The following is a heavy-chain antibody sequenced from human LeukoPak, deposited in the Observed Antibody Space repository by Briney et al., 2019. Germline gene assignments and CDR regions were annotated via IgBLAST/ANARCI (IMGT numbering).Heavy chain of an antibody. Sequence: GRSLRRSCAASGFTFSSYGMHWVRQAPGKGLEWVAVIWYDGSNKYYADSVKGRFTISRDNSKNTLYLQMNSLRAEDTAVYYCARDSSGYFGDWGQGTLVTVSS. CDR1: GFTFSSYG. CDR3: ARDSSGYFGD. CDR2: IWYDGSNK. J-gene: IGHJ4*02. D-gene: IGHD3-22*01. V-gene: IGHV3-33*01.